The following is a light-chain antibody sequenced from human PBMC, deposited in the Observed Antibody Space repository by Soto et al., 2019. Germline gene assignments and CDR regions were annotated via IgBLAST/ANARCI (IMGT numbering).Light chain of an antibody. Sequence: EIVMTQSPATLSVSPGERATLSCRASQSVSGKLAWYQQKPGQAPRLLIYGASTRATVISARFSGSGSGTEFTLTISSLQSGDFAVYYCQQYNNWWTFGQGTKVEIK. CDR1: QSVSGK. CDR2: GAS. J-gene: IGKJ1*01. CDR3: QQYNNWWT. V-gene: IGKV3-15*01.